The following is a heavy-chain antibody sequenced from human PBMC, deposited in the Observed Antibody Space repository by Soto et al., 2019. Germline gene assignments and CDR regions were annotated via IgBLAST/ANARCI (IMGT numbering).Heavy chain of an antibody. CDR3: ATGRVNYDFWSGYYVYYYYGMDV. D-gene: IGHD3-3*01. Sequence: SVKVSCKDSGCTFSSYAISWVRQAPGQGLEWMGGIIPIFGTANYAQKFQGRVTITADESTSTAYMELSSLRSEDTAVYYCATGRVNYDFWSGYYVYYYYGMDVWGQGTTVTVSS. V-gene: IGHV1-69*13. J-gene: IGHJ6*02. CDR2: IIPIFGTA. CDR1: GCTFSSYA.